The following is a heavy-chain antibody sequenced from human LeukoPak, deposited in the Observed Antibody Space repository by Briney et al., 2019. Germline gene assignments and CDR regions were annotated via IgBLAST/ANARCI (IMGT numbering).Heavy chain of an antibody. Sequence: AASVKVSCKASGYTFTGYYMHWVRQAPGQGLEWMGWINPNSGGTNYAQKFRGRVTMTRDTSISTAYMELSRLRSDDTAVYYCARRAAAARPYWFDPWGQGTLVTVSS. CDR3: ARRAAAARPYWFDP. CDR1: GYTFTGYY. D-gene: IGHD6-13*01. CDR2: INPNSGGT. J-gene: IGHJ5*02. V-gene: IGHV1-2*02.